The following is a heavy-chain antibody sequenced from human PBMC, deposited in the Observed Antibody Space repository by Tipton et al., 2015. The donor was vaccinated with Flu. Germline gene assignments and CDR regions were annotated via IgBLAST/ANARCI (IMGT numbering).Heavy chain of an antibody. CDR3: AKDGWDTSGWYPFDY. Sequence: GSLRLSCAASGFSFSTYAMTWIRQSPGKGLEWVSSISGFDGRTDYADSVKGRFTISRDNSKNALYLAINSLRTEDTAVYYCAKDGWDTSGWYPFDYWGQGTLVTVSS. D-gene: IGHD6-19*01. J-gene: IGHJ4*02. CDR2: ISGFDGRT. CDR1: GFSFSTYA. V-gene: IGHV3-23*01.